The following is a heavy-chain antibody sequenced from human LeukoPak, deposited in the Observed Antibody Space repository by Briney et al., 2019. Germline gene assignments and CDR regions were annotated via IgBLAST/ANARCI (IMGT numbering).Heavy chain of an antibody. J-gene: IGHJ1*01. Sequence: SETLSLTCTVSGGSISSSSYYWGWIRQPPGKGLEWIASIYYSGSVHYNPSLKSRVTMSVDTSKNQFSLNLRSVTAAGTAVYYCARRMIGIRSKGWGHVTLVTVSS. CDR2: IYYSGSV. V-gene: IGHV4-39*01. CDR1: GGSISSSSYY. CDR3: ARRMIGIRSKG. D-gene: IGHD3-22*01.